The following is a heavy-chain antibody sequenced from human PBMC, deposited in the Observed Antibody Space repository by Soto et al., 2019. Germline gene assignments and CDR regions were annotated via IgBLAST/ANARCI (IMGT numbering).Heavy chain of an antibody. D-gene: IGHD3-3*01. V-gene: IGHV3-53*01. J-gene: IGHJ3*02. Sequence: GGSLRLSCAASGFVVTDYYMSWVRQAPGKGLEWVAVFLIGGDTHYGESVKGRFTISRDNSKNTLYLQMNSLRAEDTAVYYCAREQLWSGPSPLDAFDIWGQATILTVSS. CDR3: AREQLWSGPSPLDAFDI. CDR2: FLIGGDT. CDR1: GFVVTDYY.